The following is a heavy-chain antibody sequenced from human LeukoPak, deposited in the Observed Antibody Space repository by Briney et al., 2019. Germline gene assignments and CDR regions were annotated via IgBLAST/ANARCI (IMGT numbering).Heavy chain of an antibody. CDR3: VRGNVKHYHSVADEYYYYMDV. D-gene: IGHD2/OR15-2a*01. CDR1: GDSFSGFY. CDR2: ISYSGTP. Sequence: PSETLSLTCGVYGDSFSGFYWTWVRQAPGKGLEWIGEISYSGTPRYNPSLNSRITITLDTSKKQISGNLSPVTAADTAVYYCVRGNVKHYHSVADEYYYYMDVWGKGTAVIVTS. V-gene: IGHV4-34*01. J-gene: IGHJ6*03.